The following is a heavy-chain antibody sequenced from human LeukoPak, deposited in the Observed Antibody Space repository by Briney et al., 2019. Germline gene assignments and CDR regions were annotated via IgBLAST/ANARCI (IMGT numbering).Heavy chain of an antibody. CDR3: ARFGTTVTRNY. J-gene: IGHJ4*02. D-gene: IGHD4-17*01. V-gene: IGHV3-48*03. CDR2: ISSSGSTI. Sequence: GGSLRLSCAASGFTFSSNEMKWVRQTPGKGLEWVSYISSSGSTIYYADSVKGRFTISRNNAKNSLYLQMNSLRAEDTAVYYCARFGTTVTRNYWGQGTLVTVSS. CDR1: GFTFSSNE.